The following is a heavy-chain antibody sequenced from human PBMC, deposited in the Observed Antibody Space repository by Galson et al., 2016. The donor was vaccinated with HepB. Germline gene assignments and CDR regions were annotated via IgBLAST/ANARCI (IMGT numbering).Heavy chain of an antibody. D-gene: IGHD3-3*01. CDR2: SSGSSTYT. V-gene: IGHV3-11*06. CDR3: ARGRKYYDFWSGYYLNYYGLDI. Sequence: SLRLSCAASGFTFSDYYMTWIRQSPGKGLEWVSYSSGSSTYTNYADSVKGRFTISRDNAKNSLYLQMNSLRAEDTAVYYCARGRKYYDFWSGYYLNYYGLDIGGQGTALTVSS. CDR1: GFTFSDYY. J-gene: IGHJ6*02.